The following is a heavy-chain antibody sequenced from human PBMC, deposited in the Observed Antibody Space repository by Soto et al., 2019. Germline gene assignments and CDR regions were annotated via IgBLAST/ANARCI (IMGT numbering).Heavy chain of an antibody. Sequence: GGSLRLSCAASGFTFSSYSMNWVLQAPGKGLEWVSYISSSSSTIYYADSVKGRFTISRDNAKNSLYLQMNSLRDEDTAVYYCAMRYYFDSSGYYYPFDYWGQGTLVTVSS. CDR3: AMRYYFDSSGYYYPFDY. V-gene: IGHV3-48*02. CDR1: GFTFSSYS. CDR2: ISSSSSTI. D-gene: IGHD3-22*01. J-gene: IGHJ4*01.